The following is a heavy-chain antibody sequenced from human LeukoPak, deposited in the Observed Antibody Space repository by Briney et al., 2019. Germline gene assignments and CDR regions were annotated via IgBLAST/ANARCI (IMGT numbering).Heavy chain of an antibody. V-gene: IGHV1-69*13. CDR3: ARGKHCSGGSCYSDFDY. CDR2: IIPIFGTA. D-gene: IGHD2-15*01. CDR1: GGTFSSYA. J-gene: IGHJ4*02. Sequence: SVKVSCKASGGTFSSYAISWVRQAPGQGLEWMGGIIPIFGTANYAQKFQGRVTITADESTSTAYMELSSLRSEDTAVYYCARGKHCSGGSCYSDFDYWGQGTLVTVSS.